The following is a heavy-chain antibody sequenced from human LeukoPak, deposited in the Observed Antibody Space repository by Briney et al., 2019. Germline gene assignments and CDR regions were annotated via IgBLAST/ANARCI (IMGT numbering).Heavy chain of an antibody. D-gene: IGHD3-16*02. V-gene: IGHV3-7*01. CDR1: GFTFSNYW. CDR2: INADGSVE. CDR3: ATYRVSHGMDV. J-gene: IGHJ6*02. Sequence: GGSLRLSCAASGFTFSNYWMAWVRQAPGKGLEWVANINADGSVEYLVDSVQGRFSISRDNAKDQVFLQMNSLRAEDTAVYYCATYRVSHGMDVWGQGTTVTVSS.